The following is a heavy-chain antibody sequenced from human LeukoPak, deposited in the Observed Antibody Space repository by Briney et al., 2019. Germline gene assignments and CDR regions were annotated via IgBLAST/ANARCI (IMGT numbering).Heavy chain of an antibody. D-gene: IGHD5-18*01. CDR2: INPNSGGT. J-gene: IGHJ6*03. Sequence: GASVKVSCKASGYTFTGYYMHWVRQAPGQGLEWMGWINPNSGGTNYAQKFQGWVTMTRDTSISTAYMELSRLRSDDTAVYYCARAKDTAMVRGVLVDYYYYYMDVWGKGTTVTVSS. CDR3: ARAKDTAMVRGVLVDYYYYYMDV. CDR1: GYTFTGYY. V-gene: IGHV1-2*04.